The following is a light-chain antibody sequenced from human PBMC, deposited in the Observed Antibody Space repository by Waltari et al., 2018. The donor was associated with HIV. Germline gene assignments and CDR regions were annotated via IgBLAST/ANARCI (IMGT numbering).Light chain of an antibody. Sequence: EIVMTQSPATLSVSPGERATLSCRASQTISSNLAWYQHKPGQSPRLLIYAASTRATGIPARFSASGSGTEFTLTISSLQSEDFALYFCQQYSTWPPWTFDQGTQLEIK. CDR3: QQYSTWPPWT. CDR2: AAS. CDR1: QTISSN. V-gene: IGKV3-15*01. J-gene: IGKJ1*01.